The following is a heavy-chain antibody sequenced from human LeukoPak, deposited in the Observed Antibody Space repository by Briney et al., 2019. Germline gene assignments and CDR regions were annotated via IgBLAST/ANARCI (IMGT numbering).Heavy chain of an antibody. Sequence: ASVKVSCKASGGTFSSYAISWVRQAPGQGLEWMGWMNPNSGNSGYAQKFQGRVTMTRNTSISTAYMELSSLRSEDTAVYYCARYEGNDYWGQGTLVTVSS. CDR2: MNPNSGNS. CDR3: ARYEGNDY. V-gene: IGHV1-8*02. CDR1: GGTFSSYA. J-gene: IGHJ4*02. D-gene: IGHD3-3*01.